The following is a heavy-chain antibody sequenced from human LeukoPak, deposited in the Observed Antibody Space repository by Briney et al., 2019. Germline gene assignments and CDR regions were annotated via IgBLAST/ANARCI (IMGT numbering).Heavy chain of an antibody. CDR2: ISGSGGST. Sequence: GETLRLSCAASGFTFSSYGMNWVRQAPGKGLEWVSGISGSGGSTYYAGSVKGRFTISRDNSKNTLYLQMNSLRAEDTAVYYCAKNIGGLDYWGQGTLVTVSS. CDR1: GFTFSSYG. J-gene: IGHJ4*02. CDR3: AKNIGGLDY. V-gene: IGHV3-23*01. D-gene: IGHD3-10*01.